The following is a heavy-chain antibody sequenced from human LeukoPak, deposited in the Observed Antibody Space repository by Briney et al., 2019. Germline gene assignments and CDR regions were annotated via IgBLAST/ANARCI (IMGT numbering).Heavy chain of an antibody. CDR2: ISSSSSTI. Sequence: PGGSLRLSCAASGFTFSSYSMNWVRQAPGKGLEWVSYISSSSSTIYYADSVKGRFTISRDNAKNSLYLQMNSLRAEDTAVYYCARGADYGDQNWFDPWGQGTLVTVSS. CDR1: GFTFSSYS. D-gene: IGHD4-17*01. J-gene: IGHJ5*02. CDR3: ARGADYGDQNWFDP. V-gene: IGHV3-48*01.